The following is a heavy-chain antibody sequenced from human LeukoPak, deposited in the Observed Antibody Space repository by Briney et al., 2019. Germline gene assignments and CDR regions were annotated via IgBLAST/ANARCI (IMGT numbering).Heavy chain of an antibody. D-gene: IGHD3-16*01. CDR2: IYYIGTA. V-gene: IGHV4-30-4*01. CDR3: ARARGDSPRIYYYMDV. J-gene: IGHJ6*03. Sequence: SQTLSLTCSVSGDSISIGDYRWSWIRQSPGKGLEWIGYIYYIGTAYYNPSLRSRVALSADTSKNQFSLKLNSVTVADSAVYFCARARGDSPRIYYYMDVWGKGTTDTVSS. CDR1: GDSISIGDYR.